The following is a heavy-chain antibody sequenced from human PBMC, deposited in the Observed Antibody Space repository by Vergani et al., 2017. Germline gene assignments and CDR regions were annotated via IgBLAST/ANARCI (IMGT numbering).Heavy chain of an antibody. CDR1: GGSISSSSYY. J-gene: IGHJ4*02. CDR2: IYYSGST. D-gene: IGHD5-24*01. CDR3: ARHKSLVDGYIAVGYFDY. V-gene: IGHV4-39*01. Sequence: QVQLQQWGVGLLKPSETLSLTCTVSGGSISSSSYYWGWIRQPPGKGLEWIGSIYYSGSTYYNPSLKSRVTISVDTSKNQFSLKLSSVTAADTAVYYCARHKSLVDGYIAVGYFDYWGQGTLVTVSS.